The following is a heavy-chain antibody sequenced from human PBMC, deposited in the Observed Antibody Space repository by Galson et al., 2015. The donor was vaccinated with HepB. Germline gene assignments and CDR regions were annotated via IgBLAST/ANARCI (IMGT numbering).Heavy chain of an antibody. Sequence: SLRLSCAASGFTFSSHAMHWVRQAPGKGLKWVAVISYDGSNKYYADSVKGRFTISRDNSKNTLYLQMNSLRAEDTAIYYCARERGSGWPSYWYFDVWGRGTLVTV. CDR1: GFTFSSHA. D-gene: IGHD6-19*01. CDR2: ISYDGSNK. V-gene: IGHV3-30*04. CDR3: ARERGSGWPSYWYFDV. J-gene: IGHJ2*01.